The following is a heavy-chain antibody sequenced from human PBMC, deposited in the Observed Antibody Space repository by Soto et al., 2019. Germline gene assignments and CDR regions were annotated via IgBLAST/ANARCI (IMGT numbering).Heavy chain of an antibody. Sequence: QVQLVESGGGVVQPGRSLRLSCAVSGFTFSSHAMHRVRQAPGKGLEWVTLISSDGSNKYYADSVKGRFTTSRDNSKNTMYLQMNSLRVEDTAVYYCARDDEGGSDCDLGYWGQGALVTVSS. CDR1: GFTFSSHA. J-gene: IGHJ4*02. CDR3: ARDDEGGSDCDLGY. V-gene: IGHV3-30-3*01. D-gene: IGHD1-26*01. CDR2: ISSDGSNK.